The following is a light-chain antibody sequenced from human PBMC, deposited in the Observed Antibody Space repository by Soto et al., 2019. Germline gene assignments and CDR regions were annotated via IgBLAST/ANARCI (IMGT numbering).Light chain of an antibody. Sequence: QSVLTQPASVSGSPGQSITISCTGTSSDVGSYNLVSWYQQHPGKAPKLIIYEVNERPSGISNRFSGSKSGNTASLTISGLQAEDEADYYCCSYAGSSILVFGGGTKVTVL. J-gene: IGLJ3*02. V-gene: IGLV2-23*02. CDR1: SSDVGSYNL. CDR2: EVN. CDR3: CSYAGSSILV.